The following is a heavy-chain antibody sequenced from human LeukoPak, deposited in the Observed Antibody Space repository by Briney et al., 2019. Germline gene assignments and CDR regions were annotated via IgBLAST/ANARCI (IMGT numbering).Heavy chain of an antibody. CDR1: GGSFSGYY. J-gene: IGHJ5*02. V-gene: IGHV4-34*01. Sequence: SETLSLTCAVYGGSFSGYYWSWIRQPPGKGLEWIGEINHSGSTNYNPSLKSRVTISVDTSKNQFSLKLSSVAAADTAVYYCARRPGSVVVAGNWFDPWGRGTLVTVSS. D-gene: IGHD2-15*01. CDR2: INHSGST. CDR3: ARRPGSVVVAGNWFDP.